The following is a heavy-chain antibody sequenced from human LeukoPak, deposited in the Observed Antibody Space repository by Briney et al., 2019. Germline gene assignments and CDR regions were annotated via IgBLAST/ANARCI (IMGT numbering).Heavy chain of an antibody. CDR1: VASITSYT. D-gene: IGHD3-9*01. CDR3: AREGYYDILTGYQHDAFDV. Sequence: SETLSLTCTVSVASITSYTWTWIRQPAGKRLKWMGRMYSSGSTKYNPSLKSRVTMSLDTSKKQLSLKLSSVTAADTAVYYCAREGYYDILTGYQHDAFDVWGPGTMVTVSS. V-gene: IGHV4-4*07. CDR2: MYSSGST. J-gene: IGHJ3*01.